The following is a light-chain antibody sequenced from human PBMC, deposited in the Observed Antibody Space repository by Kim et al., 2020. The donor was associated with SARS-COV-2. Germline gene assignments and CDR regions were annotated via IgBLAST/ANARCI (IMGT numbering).Light chain of an antibody. CDR1: RSGIKM. CDR3: QVWDTTSDQVA. CDR2: YDS. Sequence: APGRQAESTGGGSRSGIKMVQWFKQRPPQAPVLVMSYDSDRPSGIPERFSGSNSGNTATLTISSVEAGDEADYYCQVWDTTSDQVAFGGGTQLTVL. V-gene: IGLV3-21*01. J-gene: IGLJ3*02.